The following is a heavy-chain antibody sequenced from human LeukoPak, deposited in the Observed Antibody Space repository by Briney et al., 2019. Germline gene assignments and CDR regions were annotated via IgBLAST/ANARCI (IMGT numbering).Heavy chain of an antibody. J-gene: IGHJ3*01. D-gene: IGHD2/OR15-2a*01. CDR2: IRPNSGDT. CDR3: ASSSYPFDAFDV. V-gene: IGHV1-2*02. CDR1: GYTYTGYY. Sequence: ASVKVSCQAPGYTYTGYYMHWVRQAPGQGLEWMGWIRPNSGDTNYAQKFQGRVTMTRDTSINTAYMELSRLTSDDTAVYFCASSSYPFDAFDVWGQGTMVTVSS.